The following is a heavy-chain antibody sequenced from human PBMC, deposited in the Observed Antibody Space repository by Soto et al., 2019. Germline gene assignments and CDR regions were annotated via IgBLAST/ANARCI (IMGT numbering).Heavy chain of an antibody. D-gene: IGHD2-8*01. V-gene: IGHV4-59*01. Sequence: KPSETLSLTCTVSGGSISSYYWSWIRQPPGKGLEWIGYIYYSGSTNYNPSLKSRVTISVDTSKNQFSLKLSSVTAADTAVYYCARDIMGTNYYYYGMDVWGQGTTVTVSS. J-gene: IGHJ6*02. CDR2: IYYSGST. CDR3: ARDIMGTNYYYYGMDV. CDR1: GGSISSYY.